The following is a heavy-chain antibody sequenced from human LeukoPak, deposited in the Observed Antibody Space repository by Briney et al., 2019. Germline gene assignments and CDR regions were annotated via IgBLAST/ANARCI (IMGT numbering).Heavy chain of an antibody. CDR1: GGSISSYY. Sequence: PSETLSLTCTVSGGSISSYYWSWIRQPPGKGLEWIGYIYYSGSTNYNPSLKSRVTISVDTSKNQFSLKLSSVTAADTAVYYCARAGIVGAYFDYWGQGTLVTVSS. D-gene: IGHD1-26*01. CDR3: ARAGIVGAYFDY. CDR2: IYYSGST. V-gene: IGHV4-59*01. J-gene: IGHJ4*02.